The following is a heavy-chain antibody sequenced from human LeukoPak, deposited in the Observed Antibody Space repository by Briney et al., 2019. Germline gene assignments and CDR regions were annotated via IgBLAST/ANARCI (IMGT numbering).Heavy chain of an antibody. CDR2: IYTSVTT. J-gene: IGHJ3*02. CDR1: GGSISNYF. D-gene: IGHD2/OR15-2a*01. V-gene: IGHV4-4*07. Sequence: SETLSLTCNISGGSISNYFWTWIRQPAGKGLEWIGRIYTSVTTNYNPSLKSRVTMSLDTSTSQFSLKMNSVTAADTAIFFCARSSTSSLGPAYDIWGRGTMVTVSS. CDR3: ARSSTSSLGPAYDI.